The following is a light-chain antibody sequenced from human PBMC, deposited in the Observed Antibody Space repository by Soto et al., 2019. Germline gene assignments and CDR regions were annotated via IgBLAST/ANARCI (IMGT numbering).Light chain of an antibody. CDR2: ATS. CDR1: ETIGRAY. CDR3: HQYATSPFT. Sequence: IVLTQSPGTLSLSPGERATVSCRASETIGRAYFAWYQHRPGRTPRLVLSATSNRAAGIPDRFGGSGSGADFTHTISRAEPEDFAVYYCHQYATSPFTFGQGTKVEI. V-gene: IGKV3-20*01. J-gene: IGKJ2*01.